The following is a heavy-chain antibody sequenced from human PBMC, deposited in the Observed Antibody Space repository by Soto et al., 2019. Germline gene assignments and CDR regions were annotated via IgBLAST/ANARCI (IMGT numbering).Heavy chain of an antibody. D-gene: IGHD2-2*01. CDR3: ARTDCSSTSCYNYYYYGMDV. J-gene: IGHJ6*02. CDR2: INPGNGDT. Sequence: QVPLVQSGTEVKKPGASAKVSCKTSGYSFTKYGLHWVRQAPGQRLEWMGWINPGNGDTKYSQKFQGRVTITRDTAATTAYMELSSLRSEDSAVFYCARTDCSSTSCYNYYYYGMDVWGQGTTVTVSS. V-gene: IGHV1-3*01. CDR1: GYSFTKYG.